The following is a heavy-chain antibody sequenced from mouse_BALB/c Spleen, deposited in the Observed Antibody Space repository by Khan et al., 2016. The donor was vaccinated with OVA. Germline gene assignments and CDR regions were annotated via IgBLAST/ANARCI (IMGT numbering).Heavy chain of an antibody. J-gene: IGHJ2*01. CDR3: TREEAVYYFDY. CDR2: IYPGTDNT. V-gene: IGHV1S132*01. D-gene: IGHD3-3*01. CDR1: GYIFTSYW. Sequence: QVHVKQSGAELVRPGASVRLSCKTSGYIFTSYWLHWVKQRSGQGLEWIAKIYPGTDNTYYNEKLKDKATLTADKSSSTAYMQLSSLKSEDSAVYFCTREEAVYYFDYWGQGTTLTVSS.